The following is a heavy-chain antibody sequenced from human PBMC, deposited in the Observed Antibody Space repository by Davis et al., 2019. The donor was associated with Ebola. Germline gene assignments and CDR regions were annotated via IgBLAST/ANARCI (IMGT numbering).Heavy chain of an antibody. D-gene: IGHD2-2*01. Sequence: ASVKVSCKASGYTFTSYAMHWVRQAPGQRLEWMGWINAGNGNTKYSQKFQGRVTITRDTSASTAYMELSSLRSEDTAVYYCARYQLLPNYYYYGMDVWGQGTTVTVSS. CDR1: GYTFTSYA. CDR3: ARYQLLPNYYYYGMDV. J-gene: IGHJ6*02. V-gene: IGHV1-3*01. CDR2: INAGNGNT.